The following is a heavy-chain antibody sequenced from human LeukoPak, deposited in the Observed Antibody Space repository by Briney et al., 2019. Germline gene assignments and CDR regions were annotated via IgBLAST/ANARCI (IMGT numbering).Heavy chain of an antibody. CDR1: GFTFSDYY. J-gene: IGHJ4*02. CDR3: AKAQRIVPATDY. Sequence: GGSLRLSCAASGFTFSDYYMSWIRQAPGKGLEWVSYISSSGSTIYYADSVKGRFTISRDNAKNTLYLQMNSLRAEDTAVYYCAKAQRIVPATDYWGQGTLVTVSS. CDR2: ISSSGSTI. D-gene: IGHD2-2*01. V-gene: IGHV3-11*01.